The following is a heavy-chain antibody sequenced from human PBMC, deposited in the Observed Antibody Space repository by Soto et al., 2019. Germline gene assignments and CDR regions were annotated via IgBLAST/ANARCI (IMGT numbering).Heavy chain of an antibody. D-gene: IGHD6-19*01. V-gene: IGHV3-23*01. Sequence: GGSLRLSCSASAFTFSTYAMSWVRQAPGKGLEWVSAISGSGGSTYYADSVKGRFTISRDSSKKTLYLQMNSLRAEDTAVYYCARELSSGGRDYYYGMDVWGQGTTVTVSS. CDR3: ARELSSGGRDYYYGMDV. CDR1: AFTFSTYA. CDR2: ISGSGGST. J-gene: IGHJ6*02.